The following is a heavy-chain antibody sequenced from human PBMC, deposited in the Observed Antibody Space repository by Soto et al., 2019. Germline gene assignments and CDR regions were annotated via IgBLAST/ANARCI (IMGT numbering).Heavy chain of an antibody. CDR1: GFTFSSYG. V-gene: IGHV3-NL1*01. CDR2: IYSGGST. CDR3: ASSTTHITIFGVVIGNDAFDI. D-gene: IGHD3-3*01. Sequence: QVQLVESGGGVVQPGRSLRLSCAASGFTFSSYGMHWVRQAPGKGLEWVAVIYSGGSTYYADSVKGRFTISRDNSKNTLYLQMNSLRAEDTAVYYCASSTTHITIFGVVIGNDAFDIWGQGTMVTVSS. J-gene: IGHJ3*02.